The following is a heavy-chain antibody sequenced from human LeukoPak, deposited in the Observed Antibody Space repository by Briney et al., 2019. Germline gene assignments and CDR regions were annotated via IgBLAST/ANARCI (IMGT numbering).Heavy chain of an antibody. CDR1: GFTFSSYW. V-gene: IGHV3-7*01. CDR2: IKQDGSEK. Sequence: GGSLRLSCAASGFTFSSYWMSWVRQAPGKGLEWVANIKQDGSEKYYVDSVKGRFTISRDNAKNSPYLQMNSLRAEDTAVYYCARSGIQQYCSGGSCYWYYFDYWGQGTLVTVSS. D-gene: IGHD2-15*01. J-gene: IGHJ4*02. CDR3: ARSGIQQYCSGGSCYWYYFDY.